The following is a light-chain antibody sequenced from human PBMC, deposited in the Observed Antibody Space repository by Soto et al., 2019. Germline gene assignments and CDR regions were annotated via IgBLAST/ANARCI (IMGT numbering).Light chain of an antibody. Sequence: DIRMTQSPSTLSASVGDRITITCRASQSIGRWLARYQQKPGRAPKLLIYGASSLESGVPSRFSGSGSGTEFTLTISNLQPDDFATYYCQQYNSYPPVTFGPGTKV. J-gene: IGKJ3*01. CDR1: QSIGRW. CDR2: GAS. V-gene: IGKV1-5*03. CDR3: QQYNSYPPVT.